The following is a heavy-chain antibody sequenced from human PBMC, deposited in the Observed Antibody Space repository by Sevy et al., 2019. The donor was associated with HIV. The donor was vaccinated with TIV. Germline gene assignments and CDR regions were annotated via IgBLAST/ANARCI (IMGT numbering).Heavy chain of an antibody. J-gene: IGHJ4*02. Sequence: GGSLRLSCAASGFTFSSYAMSWVRQAPGKGLEWISHISSSSVTTYYADSVKGRFTISRDNAKNSLFLQMNTLRDEDTAVYYCARDDYSNYYFDYWGQGTLVTVSS. CDR3: ARDDYSNYYFDY. CDR1: GFTFSSYA. CDR2: ISSSSVTT. D-gene: IGHD4-4*01. V-gene: IGHV3-48*02.